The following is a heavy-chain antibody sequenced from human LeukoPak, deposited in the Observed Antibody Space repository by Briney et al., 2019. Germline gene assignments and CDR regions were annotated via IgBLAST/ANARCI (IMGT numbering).Heavy chain of an antibody. CDR1: GGSFSSYY. V-gene: IGHV4-59*01. CDR2: IYYTGSS. J-gene: IGHJ4*02. Sequence: PSETLSLTCTVSGGSFSSYYRSWIRQPPEKPLEWIGYIYYTGSSNYNPSLKSRVTISVDTAKNKFSLRLSSVTAADTAVYYCARGGSRQSSSSDFDYWGQGILVTVSS. CDR3: ARGGSRQSSSSDFDY. D-gene: IGHD6-6*01.